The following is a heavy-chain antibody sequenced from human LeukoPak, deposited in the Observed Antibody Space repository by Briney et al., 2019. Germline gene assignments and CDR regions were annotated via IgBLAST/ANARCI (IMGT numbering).Heavy chain of an antibody. J-gene: IGHJ3*01. CDR1: GFTFTRYW. CDR3: ARDDSHLRVGFDL. Sequence: GGSLRLSCAASGFTFTRYWIRWGRHARGKGMQWVSRVNSDGSSTTYADAVKGRFSVSRDNAKNTLYLQFSSLRAEDTAVYYCARDDSHLRVGFDLWGQGTMVTVSS. CDR2: VNSDGSST. V-gene: IGHV3-74*01. D-gene: IGHD2-15*01.